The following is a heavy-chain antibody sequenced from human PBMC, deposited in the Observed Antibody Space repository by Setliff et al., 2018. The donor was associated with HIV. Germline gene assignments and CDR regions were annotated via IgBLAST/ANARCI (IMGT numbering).Heavy chain of an antibody. CDR1: GYLISGGFY. CDR2: ISTSGTT. CDR3: ARGVIETDYDYVDIYYYNYMDV. V-gene: IGHV4-38-2*01. Sequence: PSETLSLTCDVSGYLISGGFYWGWIRQPPGKGLEWIGHISTSGTTKYNPSLKSRVTISVDTSKKHFSLRLTSVTAADTAVYFCARGVIETDYDYVDIYYYNYMDVWGKGTTVTVSS. D-gene: IGHD5-12*01. J-gene: IGHJ6*03.